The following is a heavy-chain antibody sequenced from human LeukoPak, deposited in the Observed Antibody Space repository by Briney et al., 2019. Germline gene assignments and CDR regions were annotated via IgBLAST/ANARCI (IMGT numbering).Heavy chain of an antibody. D-gene: IGHD3-16*02. CDR1: GDSVSSNSAA. CDR3: ARGVRSSRLGELSYDY. CDR2: TYYRSKWYN. V-gene: IGHV6-1*01. J-gene: IGHJ4*02. Sequence: SQTLSLTCAISGDSVSSNSAAWNWIRQSLSRGLEWLGRTYYRSKWYNDYAVSVKSRITINPDTSKNQFSLQLNSVTPEDTAVYYCARGVRSSRLGELSYDYWGQGTLVTVSS.